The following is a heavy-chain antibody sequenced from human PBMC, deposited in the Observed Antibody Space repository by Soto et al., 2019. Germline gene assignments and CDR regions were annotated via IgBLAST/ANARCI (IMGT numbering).Heavy chain of an antibody. Sequence: PGGSLRLSCAASGFTFSSYGMHWVRQAPGKGLEWVAVIWYDGSNKYYADSVKGRFTISRDNSKNTLYLQMNSLRAEDTAVYYCARDRTYYDTSGYPDWDYWGQGTLVTVSS. CDR2: IWYDGSNK. J-gene: IGHJ4*02. CDR1: GFTFSSYG. V-gene: IGHV3-33*01. CDR3: ARDRTYYDTSGYPDWDY. D-gene: IGHD3-22*01.